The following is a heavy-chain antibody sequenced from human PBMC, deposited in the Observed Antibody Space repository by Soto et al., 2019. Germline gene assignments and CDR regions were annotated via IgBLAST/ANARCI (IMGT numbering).Heavy chain of an antibody. V-gene: IGHV3-23*01. CDR3: AKGGYTYGLDP. D-gene: IGHD5-18*01. Sequence: PGGSLRLSCAASGFSFSSSAMSWVRQAPGKWLEWVSAISESGDNTFYADSVKGRFTISRENSNNALYLQMDTLRAEDTALYFCAKGGYTYGLDPWGQGTLVTVS. J-gene: IGHJ5*02. CDR1: GFSFSSSA. CDR2: ISESGDNT.